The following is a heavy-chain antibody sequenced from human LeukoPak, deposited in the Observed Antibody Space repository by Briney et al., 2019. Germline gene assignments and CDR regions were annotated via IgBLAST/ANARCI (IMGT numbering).Heavy chain of an antibody. Sequence: ASVKVSCKASGYTFSNHGFNWVRLAPGQGFEWVGWINSYNGNTKYAQKLQGRVTMTTDTSTGTGYMELRSLRSDDTAVYYCARIAPTGFDAVSSYFDYWGQGTLVTVSS. D-gene: IGHD3-9*01. CDR3: ARIAPTGFDAVSSYFDY. V-gene: IGHV1-18*01. CDR1: GYTFSNHG. CDR2: INSYNGNT. J-gene: IGHJ4*02.